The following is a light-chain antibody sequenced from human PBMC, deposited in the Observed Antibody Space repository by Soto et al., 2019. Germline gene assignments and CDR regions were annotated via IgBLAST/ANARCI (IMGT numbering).Light chain of an antibody. CDR3: AAWDDSLNGYV. CDR2: SNN. CDR1: SSNIGSNT. J-gene: IGLJ1*01. V-gene: IGLV1-44*01. Sequence: QAVVTQPPSASGTPGQRVTISCSGSSSNIGSNTVNWYQQLPGTAPKLLIYSNNQRPSGVPDRFSGSKSGTSASLAISGLESEDEADYYSAAWDDSLNGYVFATGTKVTVL.